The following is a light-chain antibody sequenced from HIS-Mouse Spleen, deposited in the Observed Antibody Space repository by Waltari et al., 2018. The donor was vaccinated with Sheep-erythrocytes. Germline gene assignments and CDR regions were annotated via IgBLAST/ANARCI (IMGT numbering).Light chain of an antibody. CDR2: DVS. Sequence: QSALTQPRSVSGSPGQSVTISCTGTSSDVGGYNYVSWYQQHPGKAPKLIIYDVSKRPSGVPDRCSGSKSGNTASLTISGLQAEDEADYYCCSYAGSSTPWVFGGGTKLTVL. J-gene: IGLJ3*02. V-gene: IGLV2-11*01. CDR3: CSYAGSSTPWV. CDR1: SSDVGGYNY.